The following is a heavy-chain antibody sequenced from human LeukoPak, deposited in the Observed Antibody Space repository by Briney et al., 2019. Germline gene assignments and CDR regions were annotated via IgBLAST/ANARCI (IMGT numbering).Heavy chain of an antibody. CDR3: AKDREISYYYYMDV. CDR1: GFTFDDYA. J-gene: IGHJ6*03. V-gene: IGHV3-9*01. Sequence: PGRSLRLSCAASGFTFDDYAMHWVRQAPGKGLEWVSGISWNSGSIGYADSVKGRFTISRDNAKNSPYLQMNSLRAEDTAVYYCAKDREISYYYYMDVWGKGTTVTISS. CDR2: ISWNSGSI.